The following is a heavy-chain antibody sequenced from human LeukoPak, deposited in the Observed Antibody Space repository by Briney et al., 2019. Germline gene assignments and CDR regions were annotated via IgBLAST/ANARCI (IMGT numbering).Heavy chain of an antibody. J-gene: IGHJ4*02. CDR1: GFTFSDHF. CDR2: ARNKANSYSV. D-gene: IGHD3-10*01. V-gene: IGHV3-72*01. Sequence: GGSLRLSGAASGFTFSDHFMDWVRQAPGKGLEWVGRARNKANSYSVEYAESVRGRFTISRDDSENSLYLQMNSLKTEDTAVYYCTREALNHGSGTYYIDSFDFWGQGTLVTVSS. CDR3: TREALNHGSGTYYIDSFDF.